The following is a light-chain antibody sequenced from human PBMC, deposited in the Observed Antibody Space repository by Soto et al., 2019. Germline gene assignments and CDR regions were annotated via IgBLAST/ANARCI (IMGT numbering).Light chain of an antibody. CDR1: QSVSSD. Sequence: EIVMTQSPATLSVSPGERATLSCRASQSVSSDLAWYQQKPGQAPRLLIFGASTRATDIPARFSGSGSGIEFTLTISSLQSEDFAVYYCQQYSTWPPALTFGGGTKVEIK. V-gene: IGKV3-15*01. CDR3: QQYSTWPPALT. J-gene: IGKJ4*01. CDR2: GAS.